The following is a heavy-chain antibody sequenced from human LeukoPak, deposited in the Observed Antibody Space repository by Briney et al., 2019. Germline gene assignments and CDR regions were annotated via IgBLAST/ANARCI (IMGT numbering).Heavy chain of an antibody. CDR1: GYTFTSYG. V-gene: IGHV1-18*01. CDR3: ARAVGLIYDFWSGYSSFDY. Sequence: ASVKVSCKASGYTFTSYGISWVRQAPGQGLEWMGGISVYNGNTNYAQKLQGRVTMTTDTSTSTAYMELRSLRSDDTAVYYCARAVGLIYDFWSGYSSFDYWGQGTLVTVSS. J-gene: IGHJ4*02. CDR2: ISVYNGNT. D-gene: IGHD3-3*01.